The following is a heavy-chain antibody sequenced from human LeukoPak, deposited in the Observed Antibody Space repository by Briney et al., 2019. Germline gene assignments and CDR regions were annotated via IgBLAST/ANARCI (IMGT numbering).Heavy chain of an antibody. CDR1: GGSISSYY. J-gene: IGHJ4*02. V-gene: IGHV4-59*01. CDR2: IYDSGST. D-gene: IGHD6-25*01. Sequence: SETLSLTCTVSGGSISSYYWSWMRQPPGKGPEWIGYIYDSGSTNYNPSLKSRVTMAVDTSKKQFSLKLSSVTAADTAIYYCARVSARLNDFDYWGQGTLVTVSS. CDR3: ARVSARLNDFDY.